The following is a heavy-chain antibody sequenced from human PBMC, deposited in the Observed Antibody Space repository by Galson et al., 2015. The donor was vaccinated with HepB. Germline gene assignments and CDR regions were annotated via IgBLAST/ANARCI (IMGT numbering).Heavy chain of an antibody. D-gene: IGHD3-10*01. J-gene: IGHJ4*02. Sequence: SLRLSCAASGFTFSTYAMSWVRQAPGKGLEWVSDISDDSGRTYYADSVKGRFTISRDNSKNTLYLQMNSLRAEDTAVYYCAKSVGFVELNPLEYWGQGTLVTVSS. V-gene: IGHV3-23*01. CDR2: ISDDSGRT. CDR1: GFTFSTYA. CDR3: AKSVGFVELNPLEY.